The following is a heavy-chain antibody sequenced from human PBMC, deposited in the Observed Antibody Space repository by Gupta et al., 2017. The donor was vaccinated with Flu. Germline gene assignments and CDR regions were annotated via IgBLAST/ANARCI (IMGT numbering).Heavy chain of an antibody. D-gene: IGHD4-17*01. CDR1: GFTFSSSY. V-gene: IGHV3-74*03. CDR3: ATVTSGC. CDR2: INLDGSST. J-gene: IGHJ4*02. Sequence: ELQLVESGGGLVQPGGSLRPSCAASGFTFSSSYLQWVRQAPGKGLVWVSRINLDGSSTTYAESVKGRFTISRDNAKNTLYLQMNSLGDDDTAVYYCATVTSGCWGQGTLVTVSS.